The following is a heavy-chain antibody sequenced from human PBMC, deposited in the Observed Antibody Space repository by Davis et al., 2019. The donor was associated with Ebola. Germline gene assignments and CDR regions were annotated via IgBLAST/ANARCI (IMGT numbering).Heavy chain of an antibody. CDR3: ARDPSEVGATSAFDI. CDR1: GFTFSGYG. J-gene: IGHJ3*02. CDR2: ISYDGSSK. D-gene: IGHD1-26*01. Sequence: PGGSLRLSCAASGFTFSGYGMHWVRQAPGKGLEWVAVISYDGSSKYYADSVKGRFTISRDNAKNSLYLQMNSLRAEDTAVYYCARDPSEVGATSAFDIWGQGTMVTVSS. V-gene: IGHV3-30*03.